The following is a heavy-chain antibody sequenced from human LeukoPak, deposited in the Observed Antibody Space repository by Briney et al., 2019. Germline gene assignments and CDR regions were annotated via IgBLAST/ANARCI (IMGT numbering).Heavy chain of an antibody. V-gene: IGHV3-53*01. CDR3: ARARNSVAPSFDI. D-gene: IGHD1-14*01. J-gene: IGHJ3*02. Sequence: PGGSLGLSCAASGFTVSSNYMSWVRQAPGKGLEWVSVIYSGGSTYYADSVKGRFTISRDNSKNTLYLQMNSLRAEGTAVYYCARARNSVAPSFDIWGQGTMVTVSS. CDR1: GFTVSSNY. CDR2: IYSGGST.